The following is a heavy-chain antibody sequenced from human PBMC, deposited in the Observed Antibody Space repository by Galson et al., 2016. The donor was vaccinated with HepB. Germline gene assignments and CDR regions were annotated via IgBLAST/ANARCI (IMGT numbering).Heavy chain of an antibody. CDR3: AKDLEVRMATKYYFEY. V-gene: IGHV3-33*06. J-gene: IGHJ4*02. Sequence: SLRLSCAVSGFRLSDYGMHWVRQTPDKGLEWLSVIWYDESEKYYADSVKGRFTISRDNSKNTLYLQMHSLRVEDTGMYYCAKDLEVRMATKYYFEYWDLGTLVTVSS. CDR2: IWYDESEK. D-gene: IGHD5-24*01. CDR1: GFRLSDYG.